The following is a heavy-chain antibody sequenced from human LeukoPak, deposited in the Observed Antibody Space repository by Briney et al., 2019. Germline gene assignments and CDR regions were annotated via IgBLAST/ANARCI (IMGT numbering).Heavy chain of an antibody. D-gene: IGHD1-1*01. V-gene: IGHV3-23*01. J-gene: IGHJ4*02. CDR3: AKYNSPNWYDY. CDR2: ITGSGGNT. CDR1: GFTFSSYA. Sequence: PGGSLRLSCAASGFTFSSYAMSWVRQAPGKGLEWVSSITGSGGNTFYADSVKGRFTISRDNSKNMLYLQMNSLRAEDTAIYYCAKYNSPNWYDYWGQGTLVTVSS.